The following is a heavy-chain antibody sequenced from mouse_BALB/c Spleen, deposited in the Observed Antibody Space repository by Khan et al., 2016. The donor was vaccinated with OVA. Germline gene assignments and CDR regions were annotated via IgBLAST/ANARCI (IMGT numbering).Heavy chain of an antibody. CDR2: INPGSGGT. CDR3: ARVFYDGYVAWFAY. D-gene: IGHD2-3*01. J-gene: IGHJ3*01. CDR1: GYAFTHYL. V-gene: IGHV1-54*01. Sequence: VQLQESGSELVRPGTSVKVSCKASGYAFTHYLIEWLKQRPGQGLEWIGVINPGSGGTNYNEKFEGQAPLTADNSSSTAYMHLSSLTSDDSAVYFGARVFYDGYVAWFAYWGQGNLVTVSA.